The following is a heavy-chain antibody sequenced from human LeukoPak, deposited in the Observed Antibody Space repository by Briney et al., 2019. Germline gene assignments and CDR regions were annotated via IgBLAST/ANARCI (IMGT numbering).Heavy chain of an antibody. CDR2: INHSGST. CDR1: GGSFSGYY. CDR3: ARVIVWGSYRFTIYYFDY. D-gene: IGHD3-16*02. V-gene: IGHV4-34*01. J-gene: IGHJ4*02. Sequence: PSETLSLTCAVYGGSFSGYYWSWIRQPPGKGLEWIGEINHSGSTNYNPSPKSRVTISVDTSKNQFSLKLSSVTAADTAVYYCARVIVWGSYRFTIYYFDYWGQGTLVTVSS.